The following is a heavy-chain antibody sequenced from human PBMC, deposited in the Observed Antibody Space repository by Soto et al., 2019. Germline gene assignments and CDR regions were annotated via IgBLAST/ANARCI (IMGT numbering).Heavy chain of an antibody. Sequence: GGSLRLSCAASGFTFTRYSMNWVRQAPGKGLEWVSSISSTTHYIYYADSMRGRFTISRDNAKNAAYLEMNSLRAEDTAVYYCARESEDLTSNFDYWGQGTLATVSS. CDR3: ARESEDLTSNFDY. V-gene: IGHV3-21*06. J-gene: IGHJ4*02. CDR1: GFTFTRYS. CDR2: ISSTTHYI.